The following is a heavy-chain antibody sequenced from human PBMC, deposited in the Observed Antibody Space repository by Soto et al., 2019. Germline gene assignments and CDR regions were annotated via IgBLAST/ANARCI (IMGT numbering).Heavy chain of an antibody. CDR1: GFPFNNAW. CDR2: VKSKADGGSG. D-gene: IGHD1-26*01. Sequence: GGSLILSCAASGFPFNNAWINWVRQVPGKGLEWVGRVKSKADGGSGDYAAPVKGRFVVSRDDSKDIVYLQMNSLKIEDTGVYYCTTDSRTTLPEIRFDYWGHGTLVTVSS. J-gene: IGHJ4*01. V-gene: IGHV3-15*07. CDR3: TTDSRTTLPEIRFDY.